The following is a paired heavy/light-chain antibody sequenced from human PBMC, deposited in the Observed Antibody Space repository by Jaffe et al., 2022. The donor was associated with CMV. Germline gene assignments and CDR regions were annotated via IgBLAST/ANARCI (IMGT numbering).Light chain of an antibody. CDR3: CSYAGNLYV. V-gene: IGLV2-11*01. CDR1: SSDVGGYDY. J-gene: IGLJ1*01. CDR2: DVT. Sequence: QSALTQPHSVSGSPGQSVTISCTGTSSDVGGYDYVSWYQQHPGKAPKVMIYDVTKRPSGVPDRFTGSKSGNTASLTISGLQAEDEADYYCCSYAGNLYVFGTGTKVTVL.
Heavy chain of an antibody. D-gene: IGHD3-10*01. CDR2: IFPNDET. V-gene: IGHV2-26*01. CDR1: GFSLSSGKMG. CDR3: ARTPSGSGGYWSSSPYYYYMDV. J-gene: IGHJ6*03. Sequence: QVTLKESGPVQVKPTETLTLTCSVSGFSLSSGKMGVSWIRQPPGKALEWLAQIFPNDETGYSTSLKSRLTISKDTSKSQVVLSMTNMDPVDTATYYCARTPSGSGGYWSSSPYYYYMDVWGEGTTVTVSS.